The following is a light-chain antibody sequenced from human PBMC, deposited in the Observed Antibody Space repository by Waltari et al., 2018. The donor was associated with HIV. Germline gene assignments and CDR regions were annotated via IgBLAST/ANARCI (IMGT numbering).Light chain of an antibody. CDR2: DDS. J-gene: IGLJ2*01. Sequence: SYVLTPPPSVSVAPGQTARITCGGNKIGSKSVHWYQQKTGQAPVLVVYDDSDRPSGLPERFSGSNSGNTATLTLSRVEAGDEAVYYCHVWDSSSDHVVFGGGTKLTVL. CDR3: HVWDSSSDHVV. CDR1: KIGSKS. V-gene: IGLV3-21*02.